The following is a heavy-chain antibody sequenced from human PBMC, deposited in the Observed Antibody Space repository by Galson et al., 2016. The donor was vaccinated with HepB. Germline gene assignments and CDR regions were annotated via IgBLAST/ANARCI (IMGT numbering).Heavy chain of an antibody. D-gene: IGHD3-16*02. J-gene: IGHJ6*03. Sequence: SLRLSCAASGFTFSNNGMHWVRQAPGKGLEWVAVIWYDGSNKYYADSVKGRFTISRDNSKNTLYLQMNRLRAEDTAVYYCARGGYVWGSYRPSRYYHYYMDGWGKGTTGTVSS. CDR2: IWYDGSNK. CDR1: GFTFSNNG. CDR3: ARGGYVWGSYRPSRYYHYYMDG. V-gene: IGHV3-33*01.